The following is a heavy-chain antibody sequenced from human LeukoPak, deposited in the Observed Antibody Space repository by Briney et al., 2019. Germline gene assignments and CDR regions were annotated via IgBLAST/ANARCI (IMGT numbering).Heavy chain of an antibody. D-gene: IGHD5-12*01. CDR2: INHSGST. V-gene: IGHV4-38-2*02. CDR3: ARSSGYVFDY. Sequence: RPSETLSLTCTVSGYSISSGYYWGWIRQPPGKGLEWIGEINHSGSTNYNPSLKSRVTISVDTSKNQFSLELSSVTAADTAVYYCARSSGYVFDYWGQGTLVTVSS. CDR1: GYSISSGYY. J-gene: IGHJ4*02.